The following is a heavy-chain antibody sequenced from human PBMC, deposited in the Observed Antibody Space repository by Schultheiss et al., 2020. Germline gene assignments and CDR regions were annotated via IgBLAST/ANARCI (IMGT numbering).Heavy chain of an antibody. Sequence: SQILSLTCTVSGGSISSGSYYWSWIRQHPGKGLEWIGYIYYSGSTYYNPSLKSRVTISVDTSKNQFSLKLSSVTAADTAVYYCARGGSHLRPYHYGMDVWGQGTTVTVSS. D-gene: IGHD3-10*01. CDR1: GGSISSGSYY. CDR2: IYYSGST. V-gene: IGHV4-31*03. J-gene: IGHJ6*02. CDR3: ARGGSHLRPYHYGMDV.